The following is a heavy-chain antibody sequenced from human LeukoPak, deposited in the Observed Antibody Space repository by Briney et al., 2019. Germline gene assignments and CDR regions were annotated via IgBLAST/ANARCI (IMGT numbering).Heavy chain of an antibody. Sequence: GGSLRLSCVDSGFTFGDDAVTWVRQAPGKGLEWVAFVKSNTYGGTIDYATCVQGRFTISRDESRGLAYLQMNSLKSEDTGVYYSARDRMPLEPKPHYIGMDVWGQGTSVTVSS. D-gene: IGHD1-1*01. V-gene: IGHV3-49*04. CDR1: GFTFGDDA. CDR2: VKSNTYGGTI. J-gene: IGHJ6*02. CDR3: ARDRMPLEPKPHYIGMDV.